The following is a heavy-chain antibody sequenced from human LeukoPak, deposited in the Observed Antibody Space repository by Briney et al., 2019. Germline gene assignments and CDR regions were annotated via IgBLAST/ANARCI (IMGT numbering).Heavy chain of an antibody. V-gene: IGHV1-18*01. CDR2: ISAYNGNT. CDR1: GYTFTSYG. D-gene: IGHD1-26*01. Sequence: ASVKVSCKASGYTFTSYGISWVRQAPGQGLEWMGWISAYNGNTNYAQKLQGRVTMTTDTSTSTAYMEPRSLRSDDTAVYYCARDILVDSGSYLNWFDPWGQGTLVTVSS. J-gene: IGHJ5*02. CDR3: ARDILVDSGSYLNWFDP.